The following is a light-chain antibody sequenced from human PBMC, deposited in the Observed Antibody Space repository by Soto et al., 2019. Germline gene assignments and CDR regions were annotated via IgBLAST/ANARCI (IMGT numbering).Light chain of an antibody. J-gene: IGLJ7*01. CDR2: EVS. Sequence: QSVLTQPPSASGSPGQSVTISCTGTSSDVGGYNYVSWYQQHPGKAPKLMIYEVSKRPSGVPDRFSGSKSGNTASLTVSGLQGWGEADYYCSSYAGSHTVFGGGTQLTVL. CDR3: SSYAGSHTV. CDR1: SSDVGGYNY. V-gene: IGLV2-8*01.